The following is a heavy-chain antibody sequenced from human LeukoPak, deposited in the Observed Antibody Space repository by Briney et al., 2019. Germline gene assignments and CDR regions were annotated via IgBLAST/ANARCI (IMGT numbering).Heavy chain of an antibody. V-gene: IGHV1-2*06. CDR2: INPNSGGT. CDR1: GYTFTGYY. CDR3: TSYSSSRDFDY. Sequence: GASVKVSWKASGYTFTGYYMHWVRQAPGQGLEWMGRINPNSGGTNYAQKFQGRVTMTRDTSISTAYMELSRLRSDDTAVYYCTSYSSSRDFDYWGQRTLVTVSS. D-gene: IGHD6-6*01. J-gene: IGHJ4*02.